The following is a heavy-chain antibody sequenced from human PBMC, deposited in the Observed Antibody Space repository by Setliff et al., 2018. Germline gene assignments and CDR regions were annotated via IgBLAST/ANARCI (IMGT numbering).Heavy chain of an antibody. Sequence: TSETLSLTCAVSGYSISNGFYWGRIRQSPVKGLEWIGSLFDGGSAYYSPSLKSRASISLDASKNQFALKLTSATAADTAVYYCARDPHYDPTYSLPGHAFDFWGQGIMVTVSS. J-gene: IGHJ3*01. CDR1: GYSISNGFY. CDR3: ARDPHYDPTYSLPGHAFDF. D-gene: IGHD3-22*01. V-gene: IGHV4-38-2*02. CDR2: LFDGGSA.